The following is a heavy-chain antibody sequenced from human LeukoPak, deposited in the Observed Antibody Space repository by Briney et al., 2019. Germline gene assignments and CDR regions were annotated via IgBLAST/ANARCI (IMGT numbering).Heavy chain of an antibody. CDR3: AGYYGSGTWFDP. CDR1: GFTFNNYA. Sequence: PGGSLRLSCAASGFTFNNYAMSWVRQAPGKGLEWVSAISGSGGSTYYADFVKGRFTISRDNSKNTLHLQMNSLRAEDTAIYYCAGYYGSGTWFDPWGQGTLVTVSS. V-gene: IGHV3-23*01. J-gene: IGHJ5*02. D-gene: IGHD3-10*01. CDR2: ISGSGGST.